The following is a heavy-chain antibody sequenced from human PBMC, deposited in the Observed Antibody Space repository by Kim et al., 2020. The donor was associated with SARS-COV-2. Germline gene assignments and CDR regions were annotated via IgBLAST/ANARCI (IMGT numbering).Heavy chain of an antibody. CDR2: IYYSGST. Sequence: SETLSLTCTVSGGSISSGGYYWSWIRQHPGKGLEWIGDIYYSGSTYYNPSLKSRVTISVDTSKNQFSLKLSSVTAADTAVYYCARVIGSSTSCYVHWFDPWGQGTLVTVSS. D-gene: IGHD2-2*01. CDR1: GGSISSGGYY. J-gene: IGHJ5*02. V-gene: IGHV4-31*03. CDR3: ARVIGSSTSCYVHWFDP.